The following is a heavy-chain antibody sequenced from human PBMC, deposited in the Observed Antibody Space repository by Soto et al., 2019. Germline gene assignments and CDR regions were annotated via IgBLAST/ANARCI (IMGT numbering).Heavy chain of an antibody. CDR3: TTDEWE. CDR1: GFSFSNGW. Sequence: ELQLVESGGGLVKPGGSLRLSCAASGFSFSNGWMSWVRQAPGKGLEWVGRIKRKTDGETTDYAAPVKGRFTISRDDSKNTLYLQMNSLKIEDTAVYYCTTDEWEWSQGTLVTVSS. CDR2: IKRKTDGETT. V-gene: IGHV3-15*05. D-gene: IGHD1-26*01. J-gene: IGHJ4*02.